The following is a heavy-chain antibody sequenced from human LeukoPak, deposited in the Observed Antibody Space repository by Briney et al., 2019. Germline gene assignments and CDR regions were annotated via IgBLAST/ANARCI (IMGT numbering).Heavy chain of an antibody. CDR1: GFTFSSYT. D-gene: IGHD6-6*01. J-gene: IGHJ4*02. CDR2: ISYDGTNK. CDR3: ARKGGTILNSRPFDY. V-gene: IGHV3-30*04. Sequence: AGSLTLSCAASGFTFSSYTMHWLRQPPGKGLEWVAVISYDGTNKYYPDSVERRFTICRDYYKNSLYLQMSSVGGDDPAVYYGARKGGTILNSRPFDYWGQGTLVTVSS.